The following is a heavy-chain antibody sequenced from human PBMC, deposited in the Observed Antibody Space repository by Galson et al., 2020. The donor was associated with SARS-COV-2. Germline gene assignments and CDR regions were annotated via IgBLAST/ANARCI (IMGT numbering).Heavy chain of an antibody. D-gene: IGHD6-6*01. Sequence: SVTVSCKTSGFTFTSSAVQWVRPPRGQRLEWIGWIVVGSGKTNYAHKFQERVTITRDMSTNTAYMELSSLRYEDTAVYYWSAFVARPVYWGQGTLVTVSS. CDR1: GFTFTSSA. CDR2: IVVGSGKT. CDR3: SAFVARPVY. V-gene: IGHV1-58*01. J-gene: IGHJ4*02.